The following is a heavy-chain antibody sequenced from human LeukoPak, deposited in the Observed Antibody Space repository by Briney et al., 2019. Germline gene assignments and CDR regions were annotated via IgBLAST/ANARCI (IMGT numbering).Heavy chain of an antibody. CDR1: GGSFSGYY. D-gene: IGHD3-16*02. CDR2: INHSGST. Sequence: PSETLSLTCAVYGGSFSGYYWSWIRQPPGKGLEWIGEINHSGSTNYNPSLKSRVTISVDTSKNQFSLKLSSVTAADTAVYYCARGVGKITFGGVIGKYYFDYWGQGTLVTVSS. J-gene: IGHJ4*02. CDR3: ARGVGKITFGGVIGKYYFDY. V-gene: IGHV4-34*01.